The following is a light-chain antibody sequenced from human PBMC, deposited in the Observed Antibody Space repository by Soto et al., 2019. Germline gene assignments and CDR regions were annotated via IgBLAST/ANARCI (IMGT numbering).Light chain of an antibody. V-gene: IGKV1-8*01. CDR2: KAS. J-gene: IGKJ1*01. CDR3: QHNNSYSEA. Sequence: AIRLTQSPTSLPASTVDSVTITCRASQGISSYLAWYQQKPGKAPKLLIYKASTLKSGVPSRFSGRGSGTEFTLTISSLQPDDFATYYCQHNNSYSEAFGQGTKVDIK. CDR1: QGISSY.